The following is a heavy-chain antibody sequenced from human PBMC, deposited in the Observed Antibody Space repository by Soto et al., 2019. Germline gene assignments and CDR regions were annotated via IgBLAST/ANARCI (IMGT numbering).Heavy chain of an antibody. J-gene: IGHJ6*02. D-gene: IGHD3-9*01. Sequence: ASVKVSCKASGYTFTSYGISWVRQAPGQGLEWMGWISAYNGNTNYAQKLQGRVTMTTDTSTSTAYMELRSLRSDDTAVYYCAADPTLLRYRRSYYSYGMDFWGQGITVTLSS. CDR3: AADPTLLRYRRSYYSYGMDF. V-gene: IGHV1-18*01. CDR2: ISAYNGNT. CDR1: GYTFTSYG.